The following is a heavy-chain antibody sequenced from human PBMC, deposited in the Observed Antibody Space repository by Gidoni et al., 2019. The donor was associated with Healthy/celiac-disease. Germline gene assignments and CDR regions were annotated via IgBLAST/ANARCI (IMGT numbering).Heavy chain of an antibody. D-gene: IGHD6-19*01. CDR2: ISGSGGST. Sequence: EVQLVESGGGLVQPGGSLRLSCAASRFTFSSYAMSWVRQAPGKGLEWVSAISGSGGSTYYADSVKVRFTISRDNSKNTLYLQMNSLRVEDTAVYYCAKDRAGQWLVGAFDIWGQGTMVTVSS. CDR1: RFTFSSYA. V-gene: IGHV3-23*04. J-gene: IGHJ3*02. CDR3: AKDRAGQWLVGAFDI.